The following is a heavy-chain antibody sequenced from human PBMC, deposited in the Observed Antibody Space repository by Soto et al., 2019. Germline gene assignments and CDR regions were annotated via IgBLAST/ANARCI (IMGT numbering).Heavy chain of an antibody. CDR3: ARGKGLVGYDILTGSYYFDY. V-gene: IGHV4-59*01. D-gene: IGHD3-9*01. CDR1: GGSISSYS. Sequence: QVQLQESGPGLVKPSETLSLTCTVSGGSISSYSWSWIRQPPGKGLEWIGYLYYSGSTNYNPSLKIRVTISLDTSKNQFSLMLSSVTAADTAVYYCARGKGLVGYDILTGSYYFDYWGQGTLVTVSS. J-gene: IGHJ4*02. CDR2: LYYSGST.